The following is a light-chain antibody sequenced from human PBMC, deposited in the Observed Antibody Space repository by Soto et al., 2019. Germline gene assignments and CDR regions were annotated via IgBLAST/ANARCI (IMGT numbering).Light chain of an antibody. CDR1: QSVSASY. CDR3: QHRSIWPVS. V-gene: IGKV3D-20*02. CDR2: GAS. J-gene: IGKJ5*01. Sequence: EIVLTQSPGTLSLSPGERATLSCRASQSVSASYLVWYQQKPGQAPRLLIYGASSRATGIPDRFSGSGSGTDFTLTISRLEPEDFGVYYCQHRSIWPVSFGQGTRLEI.